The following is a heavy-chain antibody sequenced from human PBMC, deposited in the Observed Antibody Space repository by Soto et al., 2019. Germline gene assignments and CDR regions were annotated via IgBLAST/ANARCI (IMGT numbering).Heavy chain of an antibody. CDR1: GFTFSTYW. Sequence: EVQLVESGGGLVQPGGSLRLSCAASGFTFSTYWMSWVRQAPGKGLEWVANIEQEGSEEYFVDSVKGRFTISRDNAKNSLYLQMNSLRAEDTAVYYCARDRGMVITTTGYFDYWGQGTLVIVSS. J-gene: IGHJ4*02. CDR2: IEQEGSEE. CDR3: ARDRGMVITTTGYFDY. D-gene: IGHD2-15*01. V-gene: IGHV3-7*01.